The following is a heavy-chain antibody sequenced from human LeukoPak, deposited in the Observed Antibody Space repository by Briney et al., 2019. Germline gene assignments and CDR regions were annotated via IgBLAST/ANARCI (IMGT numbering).Heavy chain of an antibody. V-gene: IGHV3-21*01. J-gene: IGHJ4*02. Sequence: PGGSLRLSCAASGFTFSSYEMNWVRQAPGKGLEWVSSISSSSSYIYYADSVKGRFTISRDNTKNSLYLQMNSLRAEDTAVYYCASGTQLWLEVYWGQGTLVTVSS. CDR3: ASGTQLWLEVY. CDR2: ISSSSSYI. CDR1: GFTFSSYE. D-gene: IGHD5-18*01.